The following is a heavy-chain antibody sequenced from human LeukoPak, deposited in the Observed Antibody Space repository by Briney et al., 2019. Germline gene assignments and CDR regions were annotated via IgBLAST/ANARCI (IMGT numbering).Heavy chain of an antibody. D-gene: IGHD6-13*01. Sequence: GGSLRLSCAASGFTFSSYGMHWVRQAPGKGREWVAVIWYDGSNKYYADSVKGRFTISRDNSKNTLYLQMNSLRAEDTAVYYCAMDAAASNSWGQGTLVTVSS. CDR1: GFTFSSYG. V-gene: IGHV3-33*01. J-gene: IGHJ4*02. CDR2: IWYDGSNK. CDR3: AMDAAASNS.